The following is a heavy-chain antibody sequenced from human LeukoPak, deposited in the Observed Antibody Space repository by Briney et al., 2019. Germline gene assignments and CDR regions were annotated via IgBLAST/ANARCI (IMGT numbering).Heavy chain of an antibody. CDR2: ISNNGGYT. J-gene: IGHJ4*02. CDR3: ARGTEDTAMVTVGFDY. V-gene: IGHV3-23*01. CDR1: GFTFSSSA. D-gene: IGHD5-18*01. Sequence: PGGSLRLSCAASGFTFSSSAMSWVRQAPGKGLEWVSAISNNGGYTYYADSVQGRFTISRDNSKSTLCLQMNSLRAEDTAVYYCARGTEDTAMVTVGFDYWGQGTLVTVSS.